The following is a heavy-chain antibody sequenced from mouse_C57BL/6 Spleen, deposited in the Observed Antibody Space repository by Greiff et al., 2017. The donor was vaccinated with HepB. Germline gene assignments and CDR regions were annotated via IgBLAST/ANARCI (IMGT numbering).Heavy chain of an antibody. V-gene: IGHV1-39*01. CDR1: GYSFTDYN. Sequence: VVEPGASVKISCQASGYSFTDYNMNWVKQSNGKSLEWIGVINPNYGTTSYNQKFKGKATLTVDQSSSTAYMQLNSLTSEDSAVYYCARSGDGYYYAMDYWGQGTSVTVSS. CDR2: INPNYGTT. D-gene: IGHD2-3*01. CDR3: ARSGDGYYYAMDY. J-gene: IGHJ4*01.